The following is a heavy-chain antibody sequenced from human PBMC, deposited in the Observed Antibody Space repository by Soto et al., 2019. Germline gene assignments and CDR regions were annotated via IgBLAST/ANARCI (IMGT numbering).Heavy chain of an antibody. CDR2: INHSGST. V-gene: IGHV4-34*01. J-gene: IGHJ6*02. Sequence: PSETLSLTCAVYVGSFSGYYWSWIRQPPGKGLEWIGEINHSGSTNYNPSLKSRVTISVDTSKNQFSLTLNSVTAADRAVYYCARGFEQQLVLYYYSVMDVWGQGTTVTVSS. CDR1: VGSFSGYY. D-gene: IGHD6-6*01. CDR3: ARGFEQQLVLYYYSVMDV.